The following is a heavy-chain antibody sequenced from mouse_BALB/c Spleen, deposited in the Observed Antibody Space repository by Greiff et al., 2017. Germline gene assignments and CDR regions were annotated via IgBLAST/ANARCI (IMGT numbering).Heavy chain of an antibody. CDR1: GYTFTSYY. D-gene: IGHD2-2*01. Sequence: QVQLKQSGPELVKPGASVRISCKASGYTFTSYYIHWVKQRPGQGLEWIGWIYPGNVNTKYNEKFKGKATLTADKSSSTAYMQLSSLTSEDSAVYFCARWGWLPYTPMDYWGQGTSVTVSS. CDR3: ARWGWLPYTPMDY. CDR2: IYPGNVNT. J-gene: IGHJ4*01. V-gene: IGHV1S56*01.